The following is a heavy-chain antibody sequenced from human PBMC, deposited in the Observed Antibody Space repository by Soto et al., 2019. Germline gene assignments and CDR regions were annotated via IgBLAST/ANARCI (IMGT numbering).Heavy chain of an antibody. Sequence: ASVKVSCKASGYTFTSYGISWVRQAPGQGLEWMGWISTYNGNTKYAQKLQGRVTMTTDTSTSTAYMELRSLRSDDTAVFYCAREMVRGVGCDYWGQRTLVTVSS. CDR2: ISTYNGNT. CDR1: GYTFTSYG. D-gene: IGHD3-10*01. V-gene: IGHV1-18*01. J-gene: IGHJ4*02. CDR3: AREMVRGVGCDY.